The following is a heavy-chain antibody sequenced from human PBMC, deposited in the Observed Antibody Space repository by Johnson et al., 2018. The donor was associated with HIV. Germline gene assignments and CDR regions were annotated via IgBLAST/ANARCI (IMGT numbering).Heavy chain of an antibody. D-gene: IGHD1-1*01. Sequence: VQLVESGGGLVQPGGSLRLSCAASGFTFDDYGMSWVRQAPGKGLEWVSGINWNGGSTGYADSVKGRFTISRDNAKNSLYRQMNSLRAEDPGWYYCARREGTTGTFSAFDIWGQGTMVTVSS. CDR2: INWNGGST. CDR1: GFTFDDYG. J-gene: IGHJ3*02. V-gene: IGHV3-20*04. CDR3: ARREGTTGTFSAFDI.